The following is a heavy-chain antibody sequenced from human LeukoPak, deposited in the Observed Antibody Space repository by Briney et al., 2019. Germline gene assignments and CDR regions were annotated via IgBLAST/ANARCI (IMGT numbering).Heavy chain of an antibody. CDR2: IYHSGST. CDR1: GYSISSGYY. CDR3: ARVSWFPGTSYYYMDV. Sequence: SETLSLTCTVSGYSISSGYYWGWIRQPPGKGLEWIGSIYHSGSTYYNPSLKSRVTISVDTSKNQFSLKLTSVTAADTAVYYCARVSWFPGTSYYYMDVWGKGTTVTVSS. J-gene: IGHJ6*03. D-gene: IGHD1-1*01. V-gene: IGHV4-38-2*02.